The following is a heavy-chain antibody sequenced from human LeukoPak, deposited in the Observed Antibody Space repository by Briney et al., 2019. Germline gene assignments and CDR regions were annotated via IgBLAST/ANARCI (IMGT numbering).Heavy chain of an antibody. CDR3: VRDSVAAAGAGYYYYGVDV. D-gene: IGHD6-13*01. J-gene: IGHJ6*02. Sequence: SETLSLTCTVSGGSITSSSYYWSWIRQPPGKGLEWIEYIYYSGSTYYNPSLKSRITISVDTSKNQFSLKLSSVTAADTAVYYCVRDSVAAAGAGYYYYGVDVWGQGTTVTVSS. CDR1: GGSITSSSYY. CDR2: IYYSGST. V-gene: IGHV4-30-4*01.